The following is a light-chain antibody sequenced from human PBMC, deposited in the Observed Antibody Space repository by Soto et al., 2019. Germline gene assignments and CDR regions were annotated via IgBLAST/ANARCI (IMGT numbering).Light chain of an antibody. CDR3: HQYNTYMYT. CDR2: GAS. CDR1: QNIRND. J-gene: IGKJ2*01. Sequence: EILMSQSPATLSVSPGERATLSCRASQNIRNDLAWYQQKPGQAPRLLIYGASIRHTGIPTRFSGSGSGTEFTLTVSSLQPEDYAVYYCHQYNTYMYTFGQGTKLEI. V-gene: IGKV3-15*01.